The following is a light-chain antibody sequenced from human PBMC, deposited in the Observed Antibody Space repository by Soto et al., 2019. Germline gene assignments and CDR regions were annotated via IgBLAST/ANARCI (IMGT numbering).Light chain of an antibody. Sequence: QSALTQPPSVSGAPGQTVTISCTGSSPNIGEGFDLHWYQQLPGTAPRPLIYGTDNRPSGVPDRFSGSKSGTTGSLTITGLQAEDEADYCCQSYAGRVYGAVFGTGTKVNVL. CDR3: QSYAGRVYGAV. J-gene: IGLJ1*01. CDR1: SPNIGEGFD. CDR2: GTD. V-gene: IGLV1-40*01.